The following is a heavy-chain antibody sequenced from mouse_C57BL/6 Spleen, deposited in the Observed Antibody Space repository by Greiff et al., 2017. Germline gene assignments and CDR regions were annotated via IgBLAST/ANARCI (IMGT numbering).Heavy chain of an antibody. D-gene: IGHD2-10*02. CDR1: GYTFTSYW. Sequence: QVQLQQPGAELVRPGSSVKLSCKASGYTFTSYWMHWVKQRPIQGLEWIGNIDPSDSETHYNQKFKDKATLTVDKSSSTAYMQLSSLTSEDSAVYYCARWYGNYLYYFDYWGQGTTLTVSS. CDR2: IDPSDSET. J-gene: IGHJ2*01. V-gene: IGHV1-52*01. CDR3: ARWYGNYLYYFDY.